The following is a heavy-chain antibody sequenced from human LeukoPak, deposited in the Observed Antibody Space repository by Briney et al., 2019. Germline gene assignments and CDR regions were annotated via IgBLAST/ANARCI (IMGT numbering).Heavy chain of an antibody. CDR2: IYPADSDT. D-gene: IGHD1-1*01. J-gene: IGHJ4*02. CDR3: ARPHNSGVDY. V-gene: IGHV5-51*01. Sequence: GESLKISCKASGYSFSNYWIGWVRQMPGKGLEWMGIIYPADSDTRYSPSFQGQVTISADKSISSAYLQWSSLKASDTAIYYCARPHNSGVDYWGQGTLVTVSS. CDR1: GYSFSNYW.